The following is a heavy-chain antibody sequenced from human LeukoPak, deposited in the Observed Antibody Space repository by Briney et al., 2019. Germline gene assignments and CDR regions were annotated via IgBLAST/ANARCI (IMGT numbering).Heavy chain of an antibody. V-gene: IGHV3-23*01. Sequence: GGSLRLSCAASGFTFSSYAMSWVRQAPGKGLEWVSAISGSGGGTYYADSVKGRFTISRDNSKNTLYLQMNSLRAEDTAVYYCATVFSSSNEFFDYWGQGALVTVSS. J-gene: IGHJ4*02. CDR3: ATVFSSSNEFFDY. CDR1: GFTFSSYA. CDR2: ISGSGGGT. D-gene: IGHD2-2*01.